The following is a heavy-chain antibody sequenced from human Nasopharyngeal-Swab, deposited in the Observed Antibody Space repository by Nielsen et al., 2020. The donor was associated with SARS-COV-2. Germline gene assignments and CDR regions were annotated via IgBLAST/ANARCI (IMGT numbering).Heavy chain of an antibody. CDR2: IWYDGSNK. Sequence: GESLKISCATSGFTSTSYAMHWVRQAPGKGLQWVAFIWYDGSNKYYADSVRGRFTISRDNSKNTLSLQMNSLRAEDTAVYYCARDIQMGGMDVWGQGTTVTVSS. J-gene: IGHJ6*02. V-gene: IGHV3-33*01. CDR1: GFTSTSYA. D-gene: IGHD5-24*01. CDR3: ARDIQMGGMDV.